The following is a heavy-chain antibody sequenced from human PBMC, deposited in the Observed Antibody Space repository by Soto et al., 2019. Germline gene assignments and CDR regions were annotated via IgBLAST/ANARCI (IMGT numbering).Heavy chain of an antibody. V-gene: IGHV1-69*01. D-gene: IGHD3-3*01. CDR1: GGTFSSYA. Sequence: QVQLVQSGAEVKKPGSSVKVSCTASGGTFSSYAISWVRQAPGQGLEWMGGIIPIFGTANYAQKFQGRVTITADESTSTAYMELSSLRSEDTAVYYCAQSPDYDFWSGYQGEDGIGPDYGMDVWGQGTTVTVSS. CDR3: AQSPDYDFWSGYQGEDGIGPDYGMDV. J-gene: IGHJ6*02. CDR2: IIPIFGTA.